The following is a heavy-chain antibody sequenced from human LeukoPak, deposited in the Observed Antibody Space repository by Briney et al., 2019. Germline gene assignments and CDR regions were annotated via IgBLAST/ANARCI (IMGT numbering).Heavy chain of an antibody. Sequence: ASVKVSCKASGYTFTGYYMHWVRQAPGQGLEWMGWINPNSGGTNYAQKFQGRVTMTRDTSISTAYMELSRLRSDDTAVYYCARLVAGTYNWFDPWGQGTLVTVSS. CDR3: ARLVAGTYNWFDP. D-gene: IGHD6-19*01. CDR1: GYTFTGYY. J-gene: IGHJ5*02. V-gene: IGHV1-2*02. CDR2: INPNSGGT.